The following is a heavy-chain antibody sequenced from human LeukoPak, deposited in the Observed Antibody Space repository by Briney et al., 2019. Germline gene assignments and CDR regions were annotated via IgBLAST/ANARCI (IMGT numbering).Heavy chain of an antibody. V-gene: IGHV3-23*01. CDR2: LISSGDTT. Sequence: GGSLRLSCAASGFALRNYAMSWVRQAPGKGLEWVSSLISSGDTTYYADSVKGRFTISRDNSKNTVHLQMDSLRAEDSAVYYCAKNAGYSYGLYYFDYWGQGTLVTVSS. J-gene: IGHJ4*02. D-gene: IGHD5-18*01. CDR1: GFALRNYA. CDR3: AKNAGYSYGLYYFDY.